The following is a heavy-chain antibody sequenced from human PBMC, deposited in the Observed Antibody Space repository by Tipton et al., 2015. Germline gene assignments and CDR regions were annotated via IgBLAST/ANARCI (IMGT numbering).Heavy chain of an antibody. CDR1: GFTFSNYW. CDR2: VSSDGSVT. D-gene: IGHD2-2*01. V-gene: IGHV3-74*01. J-gene: IGHJ4*02. Sequence: SLRLSCAASGFTFSNYWMSWVRQAPGKGLVWVSRVSSDGSVTSYADSVKGRFTISRDTSKNTLYLQMDSLGADDTAAYYCARDYCSVTSCYDYWGQGTLVTVSS. CDR3: ARDYCSVTSCYDY.